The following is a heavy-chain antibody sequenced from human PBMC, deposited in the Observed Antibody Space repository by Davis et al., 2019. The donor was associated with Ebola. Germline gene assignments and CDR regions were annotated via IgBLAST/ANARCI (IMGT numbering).Heavy chain of an antibody. CDR2: IYYNGSP. CDR1: GDSVSSRTYY. J-gene: IGHJ6*02. Sequence: PSETLSLTCTVSGDSVSSRTYYWGWIRLPPGKGLEWIGYIYYNGSPNYNPSLKSRVTMSLDTSSNQFSLKLSSVTAADTAVYYCARVLYYDFWSGYPRGYYYGMDVWGQGTTVTVSS. D-gene: IGHD3-3*01. V-gene: IGHV4-61*01. CDR3: ARVLYYDFWSGYPRGYYYGMDV.